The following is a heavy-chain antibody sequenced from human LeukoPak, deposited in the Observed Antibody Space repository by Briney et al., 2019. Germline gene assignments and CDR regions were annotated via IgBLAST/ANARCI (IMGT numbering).Heavy chain of an antibody. D-gene: IGHD6-19*01. J-gene: IGHJ4*02. V-gene: IGHV3-23*01. CDR2: ISGSGGST. CDR3: TTGRIAVAGNFDY. CDR1: GFTFSSYA. Sequence: GGSLRLSCAASGFTFSSYAMSWVRQAPGKGLEWVSAISGSGGSTYYADSVKGRFTISRDNSKNTLYLQMNSLRAEDTAVYYCTTGRIAVAGNFDYWGQGTLVTVSS.